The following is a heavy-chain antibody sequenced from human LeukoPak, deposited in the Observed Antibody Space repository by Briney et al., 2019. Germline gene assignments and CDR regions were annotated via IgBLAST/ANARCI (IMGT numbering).Heavy chain of an antibody. V-gene: IGHV3-48*01. CDR1: GFTFSNAW. CDR3: ARDHPSGG. Sequence: PGGSLRLSCAASGFTFSNAWMSWVRQAPGKGLEWISYISSRSDSRYYADSVKGRFTISRDNGKNSLYLQMNSLRVEDTAVYYCARDHPSGGWGQGTLVTVSS. D-gene: IGHD3-10*01. J-gene: IGHJ4*02. CDR2: ISSRSDSR.